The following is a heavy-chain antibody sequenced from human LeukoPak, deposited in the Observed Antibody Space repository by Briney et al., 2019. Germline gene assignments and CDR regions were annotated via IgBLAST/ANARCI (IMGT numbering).Heavy chain of an antibody. CDR3: AKRDRPCSGDCSAPYYFDY. CDR1: GFTFSTYA. D-gene: IGHD2-21*02. J-gene: IGHJ4*02. V-gene: IGHV3-23*01. Sequence: GGSLRLSCAASGFTFSTYAMSWVRHAPGKGLEWVSSISSSGANTYYADSVKGRFTISRDNSKNTLYLQLSSLRAEDTAVYYCAKRDRPCSGDCSAPYYFDYWGQGTLVTVSS. CDR2: ISSSGANT.